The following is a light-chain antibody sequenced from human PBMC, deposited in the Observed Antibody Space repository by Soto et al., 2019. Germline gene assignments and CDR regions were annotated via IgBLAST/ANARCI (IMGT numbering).Light chain of an antibody. V-gene: IGKV3-20*01. CDR3: QQYGRSLPT. CDR1: QSISNNY. J-gene: IGKJ2*01. CDR2: GAS. Sequence: ENVLTQSPDILSLSPGERVTLSCRASQSISNNYLAWYQQKPGQAPRVLIYGASSRATGIPDRFSGSGSGTGFTLTISRLQPEDFALYYCQQYGRSLPTFGRGTKLEIK.